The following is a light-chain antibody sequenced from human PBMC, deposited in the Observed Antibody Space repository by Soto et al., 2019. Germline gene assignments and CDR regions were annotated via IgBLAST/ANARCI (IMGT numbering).Light chain of an antibody. J-gene: IGKJ1*01. CDR1: QSVSSN. CDR2: SVS. Sequence: DMVMTQSPATLSVSPGESATLSCRASQSVSSNVAWYQQKPGQAPRLLIYSVSTRATGIPARFSGSGSGTEFTLTISSLQSEDFAIYYCQQYNKWPPWTFGQGTKVDI. V-gene: IGKV3-15*01. CDR3: QQYNKWPPWT.